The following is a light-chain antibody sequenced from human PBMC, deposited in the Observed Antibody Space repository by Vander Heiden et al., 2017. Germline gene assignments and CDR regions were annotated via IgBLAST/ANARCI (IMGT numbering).Light chain of an antibody. CDR2: AAS. Sequence: QLTQSPSSLSAYVADRVTITCRAGRGISHYLDWYQQKPGKAPDLLIDAASSLQPGVPSKFSGSGSGTDFSLSISSLQPEDFATYYCLQLNSWPLTFGGGTKVETK. CDR1: RGISHY. J-gene: IGKJ4*01. CDR3: LQLNSWPLT. V-gene: IGKV1-9*01.